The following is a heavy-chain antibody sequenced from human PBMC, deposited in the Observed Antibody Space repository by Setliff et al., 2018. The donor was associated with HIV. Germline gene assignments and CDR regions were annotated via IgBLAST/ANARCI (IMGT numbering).Heavy chain of an antibody. V-gene: IGHV3-23*01. CDR3: AKIKATGVDDAFDI. Sequence: GGSLRLSCAASGLTDTYNYMTWVRQAPGKGLEWVSAISGGGDRTYHADSVRGRFTISRDNSKNSLYLQMNSLRAEDTAVYYCAKIKATGVDDAFDIWGQGTTVTVSS. CDR2: ISGGGDRT. CDR1: GLTDTYNY. D-gene: IGHD1-26*01. J-gene: IGHJ3*02.